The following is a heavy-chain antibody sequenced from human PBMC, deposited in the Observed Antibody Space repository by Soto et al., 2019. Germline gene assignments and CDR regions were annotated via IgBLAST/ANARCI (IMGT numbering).Heavy chain of an antibody. J-gene: IGHJ6*02. V-gene: IGHV3-53*01. CDR3: ARDVILVVAATNYYYGMDV. CDR1: GFTVSGNY. Sequence: PGGSLRLSCAASGFTVSGNYMSWVRQAPGKGLEWVSVIYSGGSTYYADSVKGRFTISRDNSKNTLYLQMNSLRAEDTAVYYCARDVILVVAATNYYYGMDVWGQGTTVTVSS. CDR2: IYSGGST. D-gene: IGHD2-15*01.